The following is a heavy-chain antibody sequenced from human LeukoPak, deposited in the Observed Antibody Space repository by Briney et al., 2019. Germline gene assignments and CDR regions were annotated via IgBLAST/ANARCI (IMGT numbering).Heavy chain of an antibody. D-gene: IGHD6-6*01. V-gene: IGHV3-30*18. CDR3: AKDLVGARPAHYFDY. Sequence: GRSLRLSCAASGCTFSSYGMHWVRQAPGKGLEWVAVISYDGSNKYYADSVKGRFTISRDNSKNTLYLQMNSLRAEDTAVYYCAKDLVGARPAHYFDYWGQGTLVTVSS. CDR1: GCTFSSYG. CDR2: ISYDGSNK. J-gene: IGHJ4*02.